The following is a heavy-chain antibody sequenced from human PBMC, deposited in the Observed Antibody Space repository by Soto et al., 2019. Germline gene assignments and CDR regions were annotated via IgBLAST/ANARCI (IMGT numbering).Heavy chain of an antibody. CDR3: AREVDLTARRPEYFRGIDV. J-gene: IGHJ6*02. V-gene: IGHV3-21*01. CDR2: IGGVTDYI. D-gene: IGHD2-2*01. Sequence: EVQLVASGGGLVKPGGSLRLSCRASGFTFITYIMHWVRQAPGKGLERVACIGGVTDYINYADSVKGRFNISRDNAENSLFMQMNSLRVDNKAVNYCAREVDLTARRPEYFRGIDVWGQVNPVTVAS. CDR1: GFTFITYI.